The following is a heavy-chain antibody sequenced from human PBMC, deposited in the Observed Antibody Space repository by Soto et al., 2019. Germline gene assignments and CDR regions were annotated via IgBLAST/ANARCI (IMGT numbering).Heavy chain of an antibody. Sequence: SETLSLTCTVSGGSISSGDYYWSWIRQPPGKGLEWIGYIYYSGSTYYNPSLKSRVTISVDTSKNQFSLKLSSVTAADTAVYYCARDGRGWFDPWGQGXLVTVYS. CDR1: GGSISSGDYY. D-gene: IGHD3-10*01. CDR2: IYYSGST. J-gene: IGHJ5*02. V-gene: IGHV4-30-4*01. CDR3: ARDGRGWFDP.